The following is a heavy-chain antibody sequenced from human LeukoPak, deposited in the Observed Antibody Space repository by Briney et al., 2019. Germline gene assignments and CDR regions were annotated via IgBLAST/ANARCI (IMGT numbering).Heavy chain of an antibody. CDR2: INARNGAT. Sequence: AASVKVSCKASGYVFVSNGISWVRRAPGQRLEWIGWINARNGATDYAQNFWGRATLTTDTSTSTAYMELRSLRSDDTAVYYCVRDQGGVRFDPWGQGTLVTVSS. J-gene: IGHJ5*02. CDR3: VRDQGGVRFDP. V-gene: IGHV1-18*01. CDR1: GYVFVSNG. D-gene: IGHD3-16*02.